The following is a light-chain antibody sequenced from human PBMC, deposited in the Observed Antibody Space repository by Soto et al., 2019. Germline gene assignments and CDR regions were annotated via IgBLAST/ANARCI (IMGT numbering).Light chain of an antibody. CDR3: QQRSDWPST. CDR1: QSVGSY. V-gene: IGKV3-11*01. J-gene: IGKJ4*01. CDR2: DAS. Sequence: IVLTQSPVTLSLSPGERATLSCRASQSVGSYFAWYQQKPGQAPRLLIYDASSRATGIPARFSGSGSGTDFTLTISSLEPEDLAVYYCQQRSDWPSTFGGGTRVEIK.